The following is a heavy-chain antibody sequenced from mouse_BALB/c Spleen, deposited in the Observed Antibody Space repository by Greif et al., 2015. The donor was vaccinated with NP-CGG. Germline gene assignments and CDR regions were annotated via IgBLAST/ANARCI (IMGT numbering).Heavy chain of an antibody. V-gene: IGHV1-7*01. CDR3: ARSYYIAY. CDR2: INPSTGYT. J-gene: IGHJ3*01. Sequence: QVQLQQSGAELAKPGASVKMSCKASGYTFTSYWMHWVKQRPGQGLEWIGYINPSTGYTEYNQKFKDKATLTADKSSSTAYMQLSSLTSEDSAVYYCARSYYIAYWGQGTLVTVSA. CDR1: GYTFTSYW. D-gene: IGHD2-12*01.